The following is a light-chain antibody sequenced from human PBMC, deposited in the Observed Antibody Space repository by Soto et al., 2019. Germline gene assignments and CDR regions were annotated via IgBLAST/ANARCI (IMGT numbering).Light chain of an antibody. Sequence: IQLTQSPSALSTSVGDTIPLTCWASQTISSWLAWYQQKPGKAPKLLIYEASTLKSGVPSRFSGSGSGTEFTLTTSSLQPDDFATYYCQHYNSYSEAFGQGAEVDI. J-gene: IGKJ1*01. CDR2: EAS. CDR1: QTISSW. CDR3: QHYNSYSEA. V-gene: IGKV1-5*03.